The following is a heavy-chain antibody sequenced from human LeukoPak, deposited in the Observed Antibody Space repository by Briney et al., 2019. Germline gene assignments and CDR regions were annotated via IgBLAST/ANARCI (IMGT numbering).Heavy chain of an antibody. CDR1: GFTFSEFW. CDR3: ARVWGYYYHYMDV. J-gene: IGHJ6*03. CDR2: INPDGNEK. Sequence: PGGSLRLSCAASGFTFSEFWMTWVRQAPGNRLEWLADINPDGNEKHYVDFVKGRFTISRDSANNSIYLQLSSLRAEDTAVYYCARVWGYYYHYMDVWGKGTTVTVSS. V-gene: IGHV3-7*01. D-gene: IGHD7-27*01.